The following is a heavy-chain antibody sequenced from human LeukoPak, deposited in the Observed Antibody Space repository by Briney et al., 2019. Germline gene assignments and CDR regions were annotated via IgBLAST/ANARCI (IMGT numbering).Heavy chain of an antibody. Sequence: SETLSLTCAVYGGSFSGYYWSWIRQPPGKGLEWIGEINNSGSTNYNPSLKSRVTISVDTSKNQFSLKLSSVTAADTAVYYCARGLDYGGNSSDYWGQGTLVTVSS. CDR2: INNSGST. CDR1: GGSFSGYY. CDR3: ARGLDYGGNSSDY. D-gene: IGHD4-23*01. V-gene: IGHV4-34*01. J-gene: IGHJ4*02.